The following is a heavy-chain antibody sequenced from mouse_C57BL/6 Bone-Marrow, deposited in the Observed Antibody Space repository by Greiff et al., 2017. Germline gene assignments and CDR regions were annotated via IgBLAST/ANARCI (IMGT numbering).Heavy chain of an antibody. D-gene: IGHD1-1*01. CDR2: INPNNGGT. V-gene: IGHV1-26*01. J-gene: IGHJ1*03. Sequence: EVQLQQSGPELVKPGASVKISCKASGYTFTDYYMNWVKQSHGKSLEWIGDINPNNGGTSYNQKFKGKATLTVDKSSSTAYMELRSLTSEDSAVYYCARGHGSSSSYWYFDVWGTGTTVTVSS. CDR1: GYTFTDYY. CDR3: ARGHGSSSSYWYFDV.